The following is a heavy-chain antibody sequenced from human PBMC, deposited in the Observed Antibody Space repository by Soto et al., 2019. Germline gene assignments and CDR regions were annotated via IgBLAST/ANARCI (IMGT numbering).Heavy chain of an antibody. CDR3: ARERGGNVGY. D-gene: IGHD1-26*01. J-gene: IGHJ4*02. Sequence: QVQLVESGGGVVQPGRSLRLSCAASGFTFSSYGMHWVRQAPGKGLEWVAVIWYDGSNKYYADSVKGRFTISRDNSKNTLYLTMTSLRAEETAVDYCARERGGNVGYWGQGTLVTVAS. V-gene: IGHV3-33*01. CDR1: GFTFSSYG. CDR2: IWYDGSNK.